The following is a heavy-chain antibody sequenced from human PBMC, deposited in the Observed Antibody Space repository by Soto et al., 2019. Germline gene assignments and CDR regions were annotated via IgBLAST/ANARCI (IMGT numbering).Heavy chain of an antibody. CDR1: GFTFSTYS. CDR2: IGYGGGTTT. Sequence: EVQLLESGGGLVQPEGSLRLSCAASGFTFSTYSMNWVRQAPGKGLEWVSVIGYGGGTTTYYADSVKGRFTISRDNSKNTLYLQMENLRAEDTAIYYCATKLGGDCPFDYWGQGSLVTVSS. D-gene: IGHD2-21*01. CDR3: ATKLGGDCPFDY. J-gene: IGHJ4*02. V-gene: IGHV3-23*01.